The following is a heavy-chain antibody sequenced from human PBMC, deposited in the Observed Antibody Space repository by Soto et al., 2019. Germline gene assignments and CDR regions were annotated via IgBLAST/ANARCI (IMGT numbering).Heavy chain of an antibody. CDR2: INHSGST. CDR1: GGSFSGYY. J-gene: IGHJ5*02. D-gene: IGHD2-15*01. Sequence: LSLTCAVYGGSFSGYYWSWIRQPPGKGLEWIGEINHSGSTNYNPSLKSRVTISVDTSKNQFSLKLSSVTAADTAVYYCARVLSWFDPWGQGTLVTVSS. V-gene: IGHV4-34*01. CDR3: ARVLSWFDP.